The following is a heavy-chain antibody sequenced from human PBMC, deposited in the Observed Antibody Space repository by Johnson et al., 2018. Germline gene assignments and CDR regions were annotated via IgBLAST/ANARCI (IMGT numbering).Heavy chain of an antibody. V-gene: IGHV1-8*01. D-gene: IGHD2-2*01. CDR3: ASARRVVVQAAMQVADYYYDYMDV. Sequence: VQLVESGAEVKKPGASVKVSCKASGYTFTSYDINWVRQATGQGLEWMGWMNPNSGNTGYAQKFQGRVTMTRNTSISTAYMELSSLRSEDTAVYYCASARRVVVQAAMQVADYYYDYMDVWGKGTTVTVSS. CDR2: MNPNSGNT. CDR1: GYTFTSYD. J-gene: IGHJ6*03.